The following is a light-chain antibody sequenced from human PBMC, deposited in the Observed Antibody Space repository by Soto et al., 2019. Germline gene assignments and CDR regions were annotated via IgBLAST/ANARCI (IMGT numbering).Light chain of an antibody. Sequence: QMAQSPSSLSASAGDRVTITCRASQDIGNFLAWYQQKPGKLPQLLIYAASTLQSGVPSRFSGGRSGTDFTLTISSLQPEDVATYYCQKYNGVLRPFGQGTKVEI. CDR1: QDIGNF. CDR2: AAS. CDR3: QKYNGVLRP. V-gene: IGKV1-27*01. J-gene: IGKJ1*01.